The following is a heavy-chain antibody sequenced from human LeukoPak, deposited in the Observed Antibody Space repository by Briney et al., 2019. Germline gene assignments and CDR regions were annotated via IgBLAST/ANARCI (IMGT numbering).Heavy chain of an antibody. CDR1: GFTFSSYW. CDR2: INSDGSTT. J-gene: IGHJ4*02. D-gene: IGHD5-24*01. V-gene: IGHV3-74*01. CDR3: ARDLGRGGYKS. Sequence: GQSLRLSCVASGFTFSSYWMHWVRQAPGKGLVWVSRINSDGSTTNYADSVKGRFTISRDNAKNTLFLQMNSLRAEDTAMYYCARDLGRGGYKSWGQGSLVTVSS.